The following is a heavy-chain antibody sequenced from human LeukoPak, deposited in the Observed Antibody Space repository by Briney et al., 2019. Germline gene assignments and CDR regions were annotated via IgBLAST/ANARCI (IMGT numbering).Heavy chain of an antibody. CDR3: ARGPRTKPPYYFDY. V-gene: IGHV5-51*01. Sequence: KGGESLKISCKGSGYNFNTYWIGWVRQMPGKGLEWMGIIYAGDSDTRYSPSFQGQVTISADKSISTAYLQWSSLKASDTAMYYCARGPRTKPPYYFDYWGQGTLVTVSS. CDR2: IYAGDSDT. J-gene: IGHJ4*02. CDR1: GYNFNTYW.